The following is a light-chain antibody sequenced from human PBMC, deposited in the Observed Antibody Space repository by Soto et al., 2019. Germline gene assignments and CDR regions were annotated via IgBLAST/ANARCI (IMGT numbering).Light chain of an antibody. CDR2: GAS. V-gene: IGKV3-20*01. CDR3: QQYGSSPTWT. CDR1: QSVSSNY. J-gene: IGKJ1*01. Sequence: ESVLTQSPGTLSLSPGERATLSCRASQSVSSNYLAWYQQKPGQAPRLLIYGASTRATGIPDRFSGSGSGTDFTLTISRLEFEDSAVYYCQQYGSSPTWTFGQGTKVDIK.